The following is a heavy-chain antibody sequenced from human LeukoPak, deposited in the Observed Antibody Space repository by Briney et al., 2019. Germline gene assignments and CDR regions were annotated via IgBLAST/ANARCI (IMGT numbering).Heavy chain of an antibody. V-gene: IGHV4-34*01. CDR3: ARGGAWLAPDAFDI. Sequence: PSETLSLTCAVYGGSFSGYYWSWIRQPPGKGLEWIGEINHSGSTNYNPSLKSRVTISVDTSKNLFSLKLSSVTAADTAVYYCARGGAWLAPDAFDIWGQGTMVTASS. CDR1: GGSFSGYY. D-gene: IGHD6-19*01. CDR2: INHSGST. J-gene: IGHJ3*02.